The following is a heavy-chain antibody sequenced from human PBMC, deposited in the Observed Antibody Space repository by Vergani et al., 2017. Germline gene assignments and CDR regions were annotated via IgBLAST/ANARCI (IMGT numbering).Heavy chain of an antibody. CDR1: GFTFSSYA. CDR3: AKDLFGNYYDSSASRIDY. J-gene: IGHJ4*02. V-gene: IGHV3-23*04. Sequence: VQLVESGGGVVQPGRSLRLSCAASGFTFSSYAMSWVRQAPGKGLEWVSAISGSGGSTYYADSVKGRFTISRDNSKNTLYQQMNSLRAEDTAVYYCAKDLFGNYYDSSASRIDYWGQGTLVTVSS. D-gene: IGHD3-22*01. CDR2: ISGSGGST.